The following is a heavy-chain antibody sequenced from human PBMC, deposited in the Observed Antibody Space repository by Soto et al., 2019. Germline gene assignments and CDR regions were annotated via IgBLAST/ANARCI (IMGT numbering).Heavy chain of an antibody. J-gene: IGHJ4*02. CDR3: ARQLQWPYYLDY. D-gene: IGHD6-19*01. CDR1: GGSISSYY. V-gene: IGHV4-59*08. Sequence: SETLSLTCTVSGGSISSYYWSWIRQPPGKGLEWIGYIYYSGSTNYNPSLKSRVTISVDTSKNQFSLKLSSVTAADTAVYYCARQLQWPYYLDYWGQGTLVTVSS. CDR2: IYYSGST.